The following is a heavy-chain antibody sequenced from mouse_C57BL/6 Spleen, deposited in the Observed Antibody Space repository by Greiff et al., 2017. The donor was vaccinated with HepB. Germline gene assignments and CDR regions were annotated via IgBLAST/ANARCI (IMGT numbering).Heavy chain of an antibody. D-gene: IGHD2-3*01. V-gene: IGHV5-9-1*02. Sequence: EVKLQESGEGLVKPGGSLKLSCAASGFTFSSYAMSWVRQTPEKRLEWVAYISSGGDYIYYADTVKGRFTISRDNARNTLYLQMSSLKSEDTAMYYCTRDGGDGYSYYFGYWGQGTTLTVAS. CDR1: GFTFSSYA. J-gene: IGHJ2*01. CDR2: ISSGGDYI. CDR3: TRDGGDGYSYYFGY.